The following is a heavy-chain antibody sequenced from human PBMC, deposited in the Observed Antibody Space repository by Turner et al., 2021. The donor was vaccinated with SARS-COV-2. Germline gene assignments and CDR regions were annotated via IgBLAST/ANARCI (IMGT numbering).Heavy chain of an antibody. J-gene: IGHJ5*02. CDR3: ARAKFRGLISWFDP. V-gene: IGHV3-13*04. CDR1: GFTFSNYD. CDR2: VGTAGDT. Sequence: EVQLVESGGGLVQPGGSLRLSCAASGFTFSNYDMHWGCQATGKCLEWVSAVGTAGDTYYPGSVKGRFTISRENGKNSLYLQMNSLRAGDTAVYYCARAKFRGLISWFDPWGQGTLVTVSS. D-gene: IGHD3-10*01.